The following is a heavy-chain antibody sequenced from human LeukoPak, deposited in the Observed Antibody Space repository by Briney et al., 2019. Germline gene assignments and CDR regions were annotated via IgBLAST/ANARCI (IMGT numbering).Heavy chain of an antibody. D-gene: IGHD3-22*01. Sequence: GGSLRLSCAASGFTFSSYWMCWVRQAPGKGLEWVANIKQDGSEKYYVDSVKGRFTISRDNAKNSLYLQMNSLRAEDTAVYYCARDPYYYDSSGYPLYWGQGTLVTVSS. CDR3: ARDPYYYDSSGYPLY. CDR1: GFTFSSYW. J-gene: IGHJ4*02. V-gene: IGHV3-7*01. CDR2: IKQDGSEK.